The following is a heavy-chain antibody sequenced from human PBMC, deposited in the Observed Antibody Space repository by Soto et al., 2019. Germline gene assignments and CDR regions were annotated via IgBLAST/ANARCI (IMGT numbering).Heavy chain of an antibody. CDR1: GGSFSGYY. D-gene: IGHD2-2*01. J-gene: IGHJ4*02. Sequence: QVQLQQWGAGLLKPSETLSLTCAVYGGSFSGYYWSWIRQPPGKGLEWIGEINHSGSTNYNPSLTSRVTISVDTSKNQFSLKLSAVTAADTAVYYCARGHQGVNDYWGQGTLVTVSS. V-gene: IGHV4-34*01. CDR3: ARGHQGVNDY. CDR2: INHSGST.